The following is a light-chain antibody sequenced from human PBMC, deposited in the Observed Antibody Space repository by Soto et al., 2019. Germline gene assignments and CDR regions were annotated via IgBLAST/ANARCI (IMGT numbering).Light chain of an antibody. CDR2: DAS. Sequence: ASLGDRVTITCRASQGIRNDLGWYQQKPGKAPKLLIYDASSLQSGVPSRFSGSGSGTDFTLTISSLQPEDFATYYCLQDYNYPRTFGQGTKVDIK. CDR3: LQDYNYPRT. CDR1: QGIRND. J-gene: IGKJ1*01. V-gene: IGKV1-6*01.